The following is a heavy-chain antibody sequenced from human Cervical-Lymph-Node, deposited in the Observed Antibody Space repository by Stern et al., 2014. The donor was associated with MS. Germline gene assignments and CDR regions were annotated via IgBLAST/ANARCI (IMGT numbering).Heavy chain of an antibody. CDR3: ARGYCSGGSCYLFDY. D-gene: IGHD2-15*01. J-gene: IGHJ4*02. CDR1: GFTFSSYW. CDR2: PNSDGTTT. Sequence: EVKLVESGGGLVQPGGSLRLSCATSGFTFSSYWMHWVRQAPGKGLEGVSRPNSDGTTTVYADSVKGRFTISRDNAKNTVYLQMNSLTAEDTALYYCARGYCSGGSCYLFDYWGQGTLVTVSS. V-gene: IGHV3-74*01.